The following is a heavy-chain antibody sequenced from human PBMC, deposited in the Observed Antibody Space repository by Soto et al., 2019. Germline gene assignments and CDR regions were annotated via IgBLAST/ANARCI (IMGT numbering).Heavy chain of an antibody. D-gene: IGHD3-3*01. V-gene: IGHV1-69*01. Sequence: QVQLVQSGAEVKEPGSSVKVSCTASAGTVSNYPISWVRQAPGQGLEWMGGIIPMFGTPNYALKFQGRVTITADESTSTDYMELSSLRYDDTAVYYCARHAPHLEWLQPFDYWGQGALVTVSS. CDR2: IIPMFGTP. CDR3: ARHAPHLEWLQPFDY. J-gene: IGHJ4*02. CDR1: AGTVSNYP.